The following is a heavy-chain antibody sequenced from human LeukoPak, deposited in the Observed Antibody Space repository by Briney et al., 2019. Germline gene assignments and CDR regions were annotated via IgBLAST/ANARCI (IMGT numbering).Heavy chain of an antibody. CDR3: ARCTTGKTFGSLREIKKSREIDY. CDR1: GFTFSSYS. CDR2: ISSSSSYI. D-gene: IGHD1-1*01. V-gene: IGHV3-21*01. J-gene: IGHJ4*02. Sequence: GGSLRLSCAASGFTFSSYSMNWVRQAPGKGLEWVSSISSSSSYINYADSVRGRFTISRDNAKNSLFLQMDSLRGEDTAVYYCARCTTGKTFGSLREIKKSREIDYWGRGTLVTVSS.